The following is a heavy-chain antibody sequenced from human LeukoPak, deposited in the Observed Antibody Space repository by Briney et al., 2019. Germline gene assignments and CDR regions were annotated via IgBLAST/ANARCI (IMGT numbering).Heavy chain of an antibody. D-gene: IGHD5/OR15-5a*01. V-gene: IGHV3-11*05. J-gene: IGHJ4*02. CDR2: ISSSSSHT. CDR1: GFTFSDYY. CDR3: ARVVWANYFDY. Sequence: PGGSLRLSCVASGFTFSDYYMGWIRQAPGKGLEWVSYISSSSSHTNYADSVKGRITISRDNAKDSLYPQMNSLRAEDTAVYYCARVVWANYFDYWGQGTLVTVSS.